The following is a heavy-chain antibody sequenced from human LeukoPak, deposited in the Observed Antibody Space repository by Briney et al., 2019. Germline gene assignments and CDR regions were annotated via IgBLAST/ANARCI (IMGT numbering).Heavy chain of an antibody. CDR3: ASSGSYRFDY. D-gene: IGHD1-26*01. J-gene: IGHJ4*02. CDR2: IKEDGSER. Sequence: GGSLRLSCEGSAFIFSGHWMNWVRQTPGKGLEWVASIKEDGSERQYVDSVKGRFSISRDNTKGSLFLQLNSLRAEDTAVYYCASSGSYRFDYWGQGTLVTVSS. CDR1: AFIFSGHW. V-gene: IGHV3-7*03.